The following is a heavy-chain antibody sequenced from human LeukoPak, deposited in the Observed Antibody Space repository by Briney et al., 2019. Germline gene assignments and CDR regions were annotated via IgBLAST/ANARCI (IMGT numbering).Heavy chain of an antibody. CDR3: ARHRRIATAVPGHFDY. J-gene: IGHJ4*02. Sequence: PSETLSLTCAVSGYSISSGYYWGWIRQPPGKGLEWIGSIYHTGSTYYNPSLKSRVTMSVDTSKNQFSLKLSSVTAADTAVYYCARHRRIATAVPGHFDYWGQGTLVTVSS. CDR2: IYHTGST. CDR1: GYSISSGYY. V-gene: IGHV4-38-2*01. D-gene: IGHD6-13*01.